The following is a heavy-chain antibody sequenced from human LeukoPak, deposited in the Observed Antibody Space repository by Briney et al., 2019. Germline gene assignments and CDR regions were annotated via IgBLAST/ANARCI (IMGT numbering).Heavy chain of an antibody. CDR3: ARDIPKLDAFDI. Sequence: AGGSLRLSCAASGFTFSSYSMNWVRQAPGKGLEWVSYISSSSSTIYYADPVKGRFTISRDNAKNSLYLQMNSLRAEDTAVYYCARDIPKLDAFDIWGQGTMVTVSS. CDR2: ISSSSSTI. V-gene: IGHV3-48*01. J-gene: IGHJ3*02. CDR1: GFTFSSYS. D-gene: IGHD2-21*01.